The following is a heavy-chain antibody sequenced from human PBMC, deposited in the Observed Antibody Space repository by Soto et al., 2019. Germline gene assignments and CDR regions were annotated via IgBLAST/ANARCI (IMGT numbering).Heavy chain of an antibody. CDR3: ATVATHSYNWVDP. D-gene: IGHD3-3*02. Sequence: VHLVESGGGLVPPGGSLRLSCAASGFTFRTYWMHWVRQAPGKGLVWVSRNNADGTTTTYADSVKGRFTISRDNAKNTLYLQMNSLRAEDTAVYFCATVATHSYNWVDPWGQGTLVTISS. V-gene: IGHV3-74*01. CDR2: NNADGTTT. CDR1: GFTFRTYW. J-gene: IGHJ5*02.